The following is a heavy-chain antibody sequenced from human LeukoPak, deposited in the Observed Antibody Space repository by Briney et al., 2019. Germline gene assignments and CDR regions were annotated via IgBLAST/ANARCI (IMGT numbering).Heavy chain of an antibody. D-gene: IGHD6-13*01. CDR2: IKQDGSEK. V-gene: IGHV3-7*01. CDR3: AGDLDSGAAAHRGGFDY. Sequence: GGSLRLSCAASGFTFSSYWMSWVRQAPGKGLEWVANIKQDGSEKYYVDSVKGPFTISRDNAKNSLYLQMNSLRAEDTAVYYCAGDLDSGAAAHRGGFDYWGQGTLVTVSS. J-gene: IGHJ4*02. CDR1: GFTFSSYW.